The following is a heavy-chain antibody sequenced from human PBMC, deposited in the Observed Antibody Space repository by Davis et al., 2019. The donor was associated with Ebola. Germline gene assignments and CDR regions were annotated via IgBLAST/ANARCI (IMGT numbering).Heavy chain of an antibody. CDR3: AKETAAIPTRTDY. V-gene: IGHV3-23*01. CDR2: ISASGDRT. D-gene: IGHD2-2*01. J-gene: IGHJ4*02. Sequence: PGGSLRLSCAASGFTFYNYAITWVRQAPGKGLEWVSSISASGDRTYYADSVRGRFTISRDNSRNMLYLQMTSLTAEDTAVYYCAKETAAIPTRTDYWGQGTLVTVS. CDR1: GFTFYNYA.